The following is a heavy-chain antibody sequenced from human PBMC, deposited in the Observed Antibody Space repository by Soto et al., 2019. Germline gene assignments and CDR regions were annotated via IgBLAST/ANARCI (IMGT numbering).Heavy chain of an antibody. Sequence: EVQLVESGGGLVQPGGSLRLSCAASGFTVNHYWMTWVRQAPGKGLEWVANMKEDGSDKNDVDSVKGCFTISRDNAKHSPSLQMNSRGAEVTAMYSCPRGGSESDYWGQGALVTVSS. CDR3: PRGGSESDY. D-gene: IGHD3-16*01. CDR1: GFTVNHYW. J-gene: IGHJ4*02. CDR2: MKEDGSDK. V-gene: IGHV3-7*01.